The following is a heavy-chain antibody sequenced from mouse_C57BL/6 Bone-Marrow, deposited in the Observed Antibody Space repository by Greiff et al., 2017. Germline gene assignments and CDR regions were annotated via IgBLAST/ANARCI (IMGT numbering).Heavy chain of an antibody. CDR1: GYSITSDY. J-gene: IGHJ3*01. Sequence: EVKLEESGPGLAKPSQTLSLTCSVTGYSITSDYWNWIRTFPGNKLEYMGYISYSGSTYYNPSLKSRISITRDTSKNQYYLQLNSVTTEDTATYYCARGVPRRGFAYWGQGTLVTVSA. V-gene: IGHV3-8*01. CDR2: ISYSGST. D-gene: IGHD5-1*01. CDR3: ARGVPRRGFAY.